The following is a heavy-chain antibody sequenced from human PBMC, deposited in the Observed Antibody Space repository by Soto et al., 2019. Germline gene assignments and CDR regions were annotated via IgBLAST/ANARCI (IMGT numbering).Heavy chain of an antibody. CDR1: GGSISSYY. J-gene: IGHJ6*02. D-gene: IGHD6-19*01. Sequence: SETLSLTCTVSGGSISSYYWSWIRQPAGKGLEWIGRIYTSGSTNYNPSLKSRVTMSVDTSKNQFSLKLSSVTAADTAVYYCARDQGVAGPPWDYYYYGMDVWGQGTTVTVPS. CDR2: IYTSGST. V-gene: IGHV4-4*07. CDR3: ARDQGVAGPPWDYYYYGMDV.